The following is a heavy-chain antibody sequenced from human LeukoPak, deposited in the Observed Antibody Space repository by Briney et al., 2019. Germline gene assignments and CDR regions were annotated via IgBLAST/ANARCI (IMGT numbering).Heavy chain of an antibody. D-gene: IGHD1-26*01. Sequence: ASVKVSCKASGYTFSTYGISWLRQAPGQGLEWMGWIGAYNGNTNYAQKLQGRVTMTTDTSTSTAYMELRSLRSDDTAVYYCTTWRDRYSGSSWGQGTLVTVSS. CDR1: GYTFSTYG. CDR3: TTWRDRYSGSS. J-gene: IGHJ5*02. V-gene: IGHV1-18*01. CDR2: IGAYNGNT.